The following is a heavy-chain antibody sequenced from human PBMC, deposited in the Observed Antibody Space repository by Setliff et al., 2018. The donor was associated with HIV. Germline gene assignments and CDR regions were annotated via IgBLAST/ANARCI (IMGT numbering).Heavy chain of an antibody. D-gene: IGHD3-22*01. CDR3: ARTFHIGSGYYPRGYMDV. CDR2: IKEDGSEE. Sequence: GESLKISCAASGFSFSFYWMSWVRQAPGKGLEWVANIKEDGSEEYYVDSVKGRFTISRDYAKNSLYLQMNSLRAEDTAVYYCARTFHIGSGYYPRGYMDVWGKGTTVTVSS. V-gene: IGHV3-7*01. J-gene: IGHJ6*03. CDR1: GFSFSFYW.